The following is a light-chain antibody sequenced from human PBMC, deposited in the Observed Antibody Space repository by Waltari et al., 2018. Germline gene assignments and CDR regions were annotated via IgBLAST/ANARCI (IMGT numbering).Light chain of an antibody. V-gene: IGLV1-40*01. Sequence: QSVLTQPPSVSGAPGQRVTVSCTGSTSNTGAGYDVQWYQQFPGRAPKLVIYANTYRPSGVPDRFSATKSASSASLAITGLQAEDEADYYCQSYDKILSAWVFGGGTKLTVL. CDR1: TSNTGAGYD. CDR2: ANT. CDR3: QSYDKILSAWV. J-gene: IGLJ3*02.